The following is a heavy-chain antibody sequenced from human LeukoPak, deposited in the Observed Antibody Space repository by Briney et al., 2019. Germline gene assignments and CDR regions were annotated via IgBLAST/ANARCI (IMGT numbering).Heavy chain of an antibody. CDR3: ARLRKPAASYYFDY. CDR2: ISGSGGST. V-gene: IGHV3-23*01. D-gene: IGHD2-2*01. Sequence: PGGSLRLSCAASGFTFSSYAMSWVRQAPGKGLEWVSAISGSGGSTYYADSVKGRFTIPRDNSKNTLYLQMNSLRAEDTAVYYCARLRKPAASYYFDYWGQGTLVTVSS. CDR1: GFTFSSYA. J-gene: IGHJ4*02.